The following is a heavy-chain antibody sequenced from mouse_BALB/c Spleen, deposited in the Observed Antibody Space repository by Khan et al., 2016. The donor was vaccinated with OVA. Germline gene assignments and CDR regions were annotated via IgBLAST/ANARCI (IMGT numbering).Heavy chain of an antibody. CDR1: GYTFTDYV. D-gene: IGHD1-1*01. J-gene: IGHJ3*01. V-gene: IGHV1-77*01. CDR2: IYPGSGST. CDR3: ARSYDGAWFAY. Sequence: VQLQESGPELVKPGAAVKMSCKASGYTFTDYVISWVKQRTGQGPEWIGEIYPGSGSTYYNEKLKGKATLTADKSSNTAYMQLSSLTSEDSAVYFCARSYDGAWFAYWGQGTLVTVSA.